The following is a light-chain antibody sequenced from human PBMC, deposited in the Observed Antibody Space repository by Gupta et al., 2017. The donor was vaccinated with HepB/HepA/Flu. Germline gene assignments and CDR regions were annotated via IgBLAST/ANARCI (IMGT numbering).Light chain of an antibody. Sequence: ETVMTQSQATMSVSAGERATLSCRASQSVSSNLAWYQQKPGQAPRLLIFASSTRATGIPARFSGSGSGTEFTLAISSLQSEDFSVYYCQQYNNWPQTFGQGTKVEIK. CDR2: ASS. J-gene: IGKJ1*01. CDR1: QSVSSN. CDR3: QQYNNWPQT. V-gene: IGKV3-15*01.